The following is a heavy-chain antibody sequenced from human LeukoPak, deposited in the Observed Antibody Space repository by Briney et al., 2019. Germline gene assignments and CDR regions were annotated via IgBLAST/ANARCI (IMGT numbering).Heavy chain of an antibody. D-gene: IGHD3-10*01. CDR3: AKGGSYYTSSWFDP. CDR1: GFTFSSYT. Sequence: GGFLRLSCAASGFTFSSYTMNWVRQAPGKGLEWVSSISSSSSYIYYADSVKGRFTISRDNSKNTLYLQMNSLRAEDTAVYYCAKGGSYYTSSWFDPWGQGTLVTVSS. CDR2: ISSSSSYI. J-gene: IGHJ5*02. V-gene: IGHV3-21*04.